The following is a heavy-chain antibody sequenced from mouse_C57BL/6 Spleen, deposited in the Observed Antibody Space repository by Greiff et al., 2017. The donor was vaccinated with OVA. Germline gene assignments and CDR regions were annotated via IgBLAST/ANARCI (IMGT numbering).Heavy chain of an antibody. CDR3: ARWYYDYDGWYFDV. CDR1: GYTFTDYN. D-gene: IGHD2-4*01. J-gene: IGHJ1*03. CDR2: INPNNGGT. Sequence: EVQLQQSGPELVKPGASVKIPCKASGYTFTDYNMDWVKQSHGKSLEWIGDINPNNGGTIYNQKFKGKATLTVDKSSSTAYMELRSLTSEDTAVYYCARWYYDYDGWYFDVWGTGTTVTVSS. V-gene: IGHV1-18*01.